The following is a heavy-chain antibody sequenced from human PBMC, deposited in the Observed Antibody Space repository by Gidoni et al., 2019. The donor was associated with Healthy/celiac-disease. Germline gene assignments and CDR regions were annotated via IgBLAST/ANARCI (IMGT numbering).Heavy chain of an antibody. V-gene: IGHV3-23*01. CDR1: GFTFSSYA. Sequence: EVQLLESGGGLVQPGGCLRLSCAASGFTFSSYAMSWVRQAPGKGLEWVSAISGSGGSTYYADSVKGRFTISRDNSKNTLYLQMNSLRAEDTAVYYCAKDPTLGGRSYYFDYWGQGTLVTVSS. J-gene: IGHJ4*02. D-gene: IGHD3-16*01. CDR2: ISGSGGST. CDR3: AKDPTLGGRSYYFDY.